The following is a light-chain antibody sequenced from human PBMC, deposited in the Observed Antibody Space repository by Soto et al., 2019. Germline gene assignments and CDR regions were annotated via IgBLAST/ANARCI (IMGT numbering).Light chain of an antibody. CDR2: GSS. V-gene: IGKV3-20*01. CDR1: QSVNNNY. J-gene: IGKJ2*01. Sequence: EVVLTQSPGTLSLSPGERATLSCRASQSVNNNYLAWYQQRPGQAPRLLIYGSSDRATGIPDRFSGRGSGTDFTLTISRLEPEDFAVYYCHQYGSSPPYTFGQGTKLEI. CDR3: HQYGSSPPYT.